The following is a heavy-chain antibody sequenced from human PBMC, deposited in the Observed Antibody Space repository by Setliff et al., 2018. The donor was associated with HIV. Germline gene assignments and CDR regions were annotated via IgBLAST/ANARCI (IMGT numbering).Heavy chain of an antibody. CDR2: INPNSGGT. J-gene: IGHJ6*03. V-gene: IGHV1-2*02. CDR1: GYPFTGYY. D-gene: IGHD5-18*01. CDR3: ARGGRGFHDGYTLYYYYMDV. Sequence: ASVKVSCKASGYPFTGYYIHWVRQAPGQGLEWMGWINPNSGGTNYAQKYQGRVTMTTDTSTSKVYMELRTLRSDDTAVYYCARGGRGFHDGYTLYYYYMDVWGKGTTVTVS.